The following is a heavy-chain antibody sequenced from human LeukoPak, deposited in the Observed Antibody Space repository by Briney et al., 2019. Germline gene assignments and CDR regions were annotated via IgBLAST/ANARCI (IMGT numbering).Heavy chain of an antibody. CDR2: IYSGGST. Sequence: PGGSLRLSCAASAFTVSSSYMSWVRQAPVKGLEWVSVIYSGGSTYYADSVKGRFTISRDNSKNTLYLQMNSLRAEDTAVYYCAGHSSVYYFDYWGQGTLVTVSS. D-gene: IGHD4-11*01. V-gene: IGHV3-53*01. CDR3: AGHSSVYYFDY. CDR1: AFTVSSSY. J-gene: IGHJ4*02.